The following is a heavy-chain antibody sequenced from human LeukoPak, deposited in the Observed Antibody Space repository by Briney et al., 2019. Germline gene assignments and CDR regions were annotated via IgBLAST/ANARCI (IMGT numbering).Heavy chain of an antibody. J-gene: IGHJ4*02. CDR1: GFTFNNYG. Sequence: GGCLRLSCAASGFTFNNYGMNGVRPAPGRGLEGVSSISPSASSIYYTDQLKGRLTITRDNTRNSLYPQMTGLRPEDTAVYFCARDRVAVVRGVSALDYWGQGTLVTVSS. V-gene: IGHV3-21*04. CDR3: ARDRVAVVRGVSALDY. D-gene: IGHD3-10*01. CDR2: ISPSASSI.